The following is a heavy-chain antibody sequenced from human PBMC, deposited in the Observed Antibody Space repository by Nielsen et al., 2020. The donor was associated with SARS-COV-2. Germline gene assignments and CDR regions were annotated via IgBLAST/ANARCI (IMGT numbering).Heavy chain of an antibody. V-gene: IGHV3-7*01. CDR3: AREGTNYDFWSGYYPNYYYYYMDV. J-gene: IGHJ6*03. D-gene: IGHD3-3*01. Sequence: WIRQPPGKGLEWVANIKQDGSEKYYVDSVKGRFTISRDNAKNSLYLQMNSLRAEDTAVYYCAREGTNYDFWSGYYPNYYYYYMDVWGKGTTVTVSS. CDR2: IKQDGSEK.